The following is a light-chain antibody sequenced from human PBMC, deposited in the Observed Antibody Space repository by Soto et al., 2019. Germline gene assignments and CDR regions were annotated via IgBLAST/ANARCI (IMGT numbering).Light chain of an antibody. CDR2: EAS. CDR3: SSYTTSSNYV. J-gene: IGLJ1*01. Sequence: QSVLTQPASVSGSPGQSITISCTGTISDVGSYDLVSWYQQHPGKAPKLMIYEASKRPSGVSNRFFGSKSGNTASLAISGLQAEDEADYYCSSYTTSSNYVFGTGTQLTVL. V-gene: IGLV2-14*02. CDR1: ISDVGSYDL.